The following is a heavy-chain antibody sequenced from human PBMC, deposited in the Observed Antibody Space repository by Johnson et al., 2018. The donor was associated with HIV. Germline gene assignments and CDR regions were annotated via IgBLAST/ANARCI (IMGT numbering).Heavy chain of an antibody. V-gene: IGHV3-66*01. CDR2: IYSGGTT. D-gene: IGHD2-21*02. CDR3: ARDPHMGVVTIIDTTMNAFDI. Sequence: VTLVESGGGLVQPGRSLRLSCAASGFTFDDYAMHWVRQAPGKGLEWVSIIYSGGTTDYSDSVKGRFTLSRDNSKNTVYLQRNSLRVEDTAEYYCARDPHMGVVTIIDTTMNAFDIWAKGQWSPSLQ. J-gene: IGHJ3*02. CDR1: GFTFDDYA.